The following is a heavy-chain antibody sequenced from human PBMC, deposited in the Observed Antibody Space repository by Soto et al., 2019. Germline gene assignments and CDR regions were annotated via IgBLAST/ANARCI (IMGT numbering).Heavy chain of an antibody. CDR1: GYTFTSYG. D-gene: IGHD6-13*01. CDR2: ISAYNGNT. V-gene: IGHV1-18*01. J-gene: IGHJ5*02. CDR3: ARDRAPTYSSSWFFSWFDP. Sequence: QVQLVQSGAEVKKPGASVKVSCKASGYTFTSYGISWVRQAPGQGLEWMGWISAYNGNTNYAQKLQGRVTMTTDTATSTAYVELRSLRSDDTAVYYCARDRAPTYSSSWFFSWFDPWGQGTLVTVSS.